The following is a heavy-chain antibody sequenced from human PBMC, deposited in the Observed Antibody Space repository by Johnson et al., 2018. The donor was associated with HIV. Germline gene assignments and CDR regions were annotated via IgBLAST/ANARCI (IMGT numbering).Heavy chain of an antibody. CDR1: GFTFDDYG. CDR3: ARDPSTAAADSKDAFDI. Sequence: VHLVESGGGVVRPGGSLRLSCAASGFTFDDYGMSWVRQGPGKRLEWVSGIKWSGGSTGYADSVKARFMISRDNAKNSLYLQMNSLRAEDTALYYCARDPSTAAADSKDAFDIWGQGTMVTVSS. V-gene: IGHV3-20*04. D-gene: IGHD6-13*01. J-gene: IGHJ3*02. CDR2: IKWSGGST.